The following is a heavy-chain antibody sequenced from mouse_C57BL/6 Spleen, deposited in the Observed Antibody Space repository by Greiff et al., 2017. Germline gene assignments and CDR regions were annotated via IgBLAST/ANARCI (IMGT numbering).Heavy chain of an antibody. CDR1: GYTFTSYG. J-gene: IGHJ2*01. CDR3: ARWGEIYYYGSSDFDY. D-gene: IGHD1-1*01. Sequence: QVQLQQSGAELARPGASVKLSCKASGYTFTSYGISWVKQRTGQGLEWIGEIYPRSGNTYYNEKFKGKATLTADKSSSTAYMELRSLTSADSAVYFCARWGEIYYYGSSDFDYWGQGTTLTVSS. CDR2: IYPRSGNT. V-gene: IGHV1-81*01.